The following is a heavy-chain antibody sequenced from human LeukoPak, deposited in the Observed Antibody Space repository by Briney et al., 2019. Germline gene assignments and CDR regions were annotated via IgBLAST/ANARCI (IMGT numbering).Heavy chain of an antibody. CDR1: GYIFTAYY. Sequence: GASVKVSCKASGYIFTAYYVQWVRHVPGQGLEWMGWIDPNTGGTKYGQKFQGRVTMTRDTSIRTAYMELSSLISDDTAVYFCARDWYSGNSDYFDYWGQGTLVTVSS. D-gene: IGHD1-26*01. V-gene: IGHV1-2*02. CDR2: IDPNTGGT. CDR3: ARDWYSGNSDYFDY. J-gene: IGHJ4*02.